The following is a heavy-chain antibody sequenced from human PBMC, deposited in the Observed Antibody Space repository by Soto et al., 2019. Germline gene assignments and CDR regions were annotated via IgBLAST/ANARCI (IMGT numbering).Heavy chain of an antibody. CDR1: GFTFSSYW. J-gene: IGHJ3*02. Sequence: GGSLRLSCAASGFTFSSYWMHWVRHAPGKGLVWVSCINSVGSSTSYADSLKGRFTISRDKAMNTLYLEMNSLRADDTAVYYCARAHLDDAFDIWGQGTMVTVSS. CDR3: ARAHLDDAFDI. CDR2: INSVGSST. D-gene: IGHD1-1*01. V-gene: IGHV3-74*01.